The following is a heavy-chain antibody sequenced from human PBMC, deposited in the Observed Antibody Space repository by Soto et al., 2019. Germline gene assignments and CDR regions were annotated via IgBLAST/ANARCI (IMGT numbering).Heavy chain of an antibody. J-gene: IGHJ3*02. CDR3: ARDGGRRGWYQSGAFDI. D-gene: IGHD6-19*01. CDR1: GFSFSSYD. Sequence: EVQLVESGGGLVQPGGSLRLSCAASGFSFSSYDMLWVRQATGKGLEWVSAIGTAGDTSYPGSVKGRFTISRENAKNSLYLQMNSLRAGDTAVYYCARDGGRRGWYQSGAFDIWGQGTMVTVSS. V-gene: IGHV3-13*04. CDR2: IGTAGDT.